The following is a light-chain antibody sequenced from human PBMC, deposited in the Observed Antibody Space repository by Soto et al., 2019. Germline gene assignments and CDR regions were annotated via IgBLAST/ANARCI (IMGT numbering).Light chain of an antibody. CDR3: QKYGGSPPFT. J-gene: IGKJ2*01. Sequence: EIVLTQSPGTLSLSPGERATLSCRASQSVSSSYLALYQQKPGQAPRLLIYGASNRASGIPDRFSRGASGTGFSLPISRMEPADFAVYFYQKYGGSPPFTFGQGTKVEIK. V-gene: IGKV3-20*01. CDR1: QSVSSSY. CDR2: GAS.